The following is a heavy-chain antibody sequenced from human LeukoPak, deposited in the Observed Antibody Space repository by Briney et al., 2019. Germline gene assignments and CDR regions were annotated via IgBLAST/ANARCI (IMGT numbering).Heavy chain of an antibody. CDR1: GGSFSGYY. J-gene: IGHJ4*02. CDR3: ARVISITGTTYYFDY. CDR2: INHSGST. V-gene: IGHV4-34*01. D-gene: IGHD1-7*01. Sequence: PSETLSLTCAVYGGSFSGYYWSWIRQPPGEGLEWIGEINHSGSTNYNPSLKSRVTISVDTSKNQFSLKLSSVTAADTAVYYCARVISITGTTYYFDYWGQGTLVTVSS.